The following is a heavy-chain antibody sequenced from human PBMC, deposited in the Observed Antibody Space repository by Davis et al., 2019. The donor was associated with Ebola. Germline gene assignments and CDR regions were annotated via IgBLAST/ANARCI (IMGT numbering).Heavy chain of an antibody. CDR1: GGSFSGYY. CDR3: ARGRSYYDSSGYYLGFDY. V-gene: IGHV4-34*01. CDR2: INHSGST. J-gene: IGHJ4*02. Sequence: MPSETLSLTCAVYGGSFSGYYWSWIRQPPGKGLEWIGEINHSGSTNYNPPLKSRVTISVDTSKNQFSLKLSSVTAADTAVYYCARGRSYYDSSGYYLGFDYWGQGTLVTVSS. D-gene: IGHD3-22*01.